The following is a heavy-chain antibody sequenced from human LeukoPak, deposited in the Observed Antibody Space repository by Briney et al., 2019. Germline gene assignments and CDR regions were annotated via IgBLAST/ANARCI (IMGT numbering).Heavy chain of an antibody. CDR1: GFTFSSYS. D-gene: IGHD3-22*01. CDR2: INWNGGST. CDR3: AREAYDSSGYYYDY. Sequence: GGSLRLSCAASGFTFSSYSMNWVRQAPGKGLEWVSGINWNGGSTGYADSVKGRFTISRDNAKNSLYLQMNSLRAEDTALYHCAREAYDSSGYYYDYWGQGTLVTVSS. V-gene: IGHV3-20*01. J-gene: IGHJ4*02.